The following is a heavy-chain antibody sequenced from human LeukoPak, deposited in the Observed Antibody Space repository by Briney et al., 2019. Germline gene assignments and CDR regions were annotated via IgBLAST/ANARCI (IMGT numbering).Heavy chain of an antibody. CDR3: ARARSTGYYVADY. D-gene: IGHD3-9*01. CDR2: INWNGGST. CDR1: GFTFDDYG. J-gene: IGHJ4*02. Sequence: WASLRLSCAASGFTFDDYGMSWVRQAPGKGLEWVSGINWNGGSTGYADSVKGRFTISRDNAKNSLYLQMNSLRAEDTALYYCARARSTGYYVADYWGQGTLVTVSS. V-gene: IGHV3-20*04.